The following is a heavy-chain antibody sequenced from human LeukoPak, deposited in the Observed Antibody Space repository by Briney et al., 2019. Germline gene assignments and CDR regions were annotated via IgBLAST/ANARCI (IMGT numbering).Heavy chain of an antibody. D-gene: IGHD3-22*01. CDR1: GFTFSSYR. CDR2: ISSSSRTI. Sequence: AGGSLRLSCAASGFTFSSYRMNWVRQAPGKGLEWVSYISSSSRTIYYADSAKGRFTISRDNAKNSLYLQMNSLRAEDTAVYYCARGVGYYDSRAYNYYFDHWGQGTLVTVSS. V-gene: IGHV3-48*01. CDR3: ARGVGYYDSRAYNYYFDH. J-gene: IGHJ4*02.